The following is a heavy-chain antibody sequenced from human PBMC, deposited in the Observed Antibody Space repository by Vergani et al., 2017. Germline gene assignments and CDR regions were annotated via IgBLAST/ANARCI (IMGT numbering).Heavy chain of an antibody. D-gene: IGHD2-21*02. Sequence: VQLLESGGGVVQPGRSLRLSCAASGFTFSSYAMHWVRQAPGKGLEWVAVISYDGSNKYYADSVKGRFTISRDNSKNTLYLQMNSLRAEDTAVYYCASPRDHIVVVTALDYWGQGTLVTVSS. V-gene: IGHV3-30-3*01. CDR1: GFTFSSYA. CDR2: ISYDGSNK. CDR3: ASPRDHIVVVTALDY. J-gene: IGHJ4*02.